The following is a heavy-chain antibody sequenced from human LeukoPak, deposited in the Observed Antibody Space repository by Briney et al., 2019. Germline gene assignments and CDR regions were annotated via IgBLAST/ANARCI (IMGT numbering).Heavy chain of an antibody. V-gene: IGHV3-23*01. J-gene: IGHJ6*02. CDR1: GFTFSSYA. D-gene: IGHD6-13*01. Sequence: SGGSLRLSCAASGFTFSSYAMSWVRQAPGKGLEWVSAISGSGGSTYYADSVKGRFTISRDNSKNTLYLQMNSLRAEDTAVYYCAKAIAAAGTGRGTLYGMDVWGQGTTVTVSS. CDR3: AKAIAAAGTGRGTLYGMDV. CDR2: ISGSGGST.